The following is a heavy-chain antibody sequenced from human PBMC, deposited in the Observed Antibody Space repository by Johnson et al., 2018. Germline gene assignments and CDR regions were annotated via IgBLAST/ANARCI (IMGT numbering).Heavy chain of an antibody. V-gene: IGHV3-9*01. CDR3: AKDFDCSSTNCYDFHI. CDR2: INWNSGSI. J-gene: IGHJ3*02. CDR1: GFRIEDYA. Sequence: EVQLLETGGGLVQPGRSLRLSCAASGFRIEDYAMHWVRQVPGKGLEWVSGINWNSGSIAYADSVKGRFTISRDNAKNSLHLQMNSLRAEDTALYYCAKDFDCSSTNCYDFHIWGQGTMVTVSS. D-gene: IGHD2-2*01.